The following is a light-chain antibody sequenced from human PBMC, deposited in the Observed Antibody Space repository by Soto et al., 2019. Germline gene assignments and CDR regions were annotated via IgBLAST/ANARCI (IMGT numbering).Light chain of an antibody. CDR2: GNS. CDR3: QSFDSSLSGSV. CDR1: SSNIGAGYD. J-gene: IGLJ3*02. Sequence: QSVLTQAPSVSGAQGQRVTISCPGSSSNIGAGYDVHWYQQLPGAATKLLIYGNSNRPSGVPDRFSGSKSGTSASLAITGLQAEDEADYYCQSFDSSLSGSVFGGGTKFTVL. V-gene: IGLV1-40*01.